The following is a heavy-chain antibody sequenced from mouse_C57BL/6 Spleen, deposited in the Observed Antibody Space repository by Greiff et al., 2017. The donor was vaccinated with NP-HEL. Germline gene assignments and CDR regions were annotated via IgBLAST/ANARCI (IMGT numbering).Heavy chain of an antibody. CDR1: GYSITSGYY. D-gene: IGHD1-1*01. CDR2: ISYDGSN. J-gene: IGHJ2*01. V-gene: IGHV3-6*01. CDR3: ARAMVVAHFDY. Sequence: EVQLQESGPGLVKPSQSLSLTCSVTGYSITSGYYWNWIRQFPGNKLEWMGYISYDGSNNYNPSLKNRISITRDTSKNQFFLKLNSVTTEDTATYYCARAMVVAHFDYWGQGTTLTVSS.